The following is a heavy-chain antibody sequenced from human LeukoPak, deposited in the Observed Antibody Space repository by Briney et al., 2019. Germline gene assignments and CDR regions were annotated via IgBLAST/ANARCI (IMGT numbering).Heavy chain of an antibody. V-gene: IGHV1-2*02. J-gene: IGHJ3*02. CDR2: INPNSGGT. D-gene: IGHD3-3*01. CDR3: ARDRRRPDFWSGYWLLPNPHDAFDI. Sequence: ASVKVSCKASGYTFTGYYMHWVRQAPGQGLEWMGWINPNSGGTNYALKFQGRVTMTRDTSISTAYMELSRLRSDDTAVYYCARDRRRPDFWSGYWLLPNPHDAFDIWGQGTMVTVSS. CDR1: GYTFTGYY.